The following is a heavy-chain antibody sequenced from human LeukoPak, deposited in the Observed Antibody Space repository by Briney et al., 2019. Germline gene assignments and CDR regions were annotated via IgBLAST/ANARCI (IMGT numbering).Heavy chain of an antibody. V-gene: IGHV1-69*04. CDR3: ARNYDILTGYYSPFDY. D-gene: IGHD3-9*01. CDR1: GGTFISYA. Sequence: SVKVSCKASGGTFISYAISWVRQAPGQGLEWMGRIIPILGIANYAQKFQGRVTITADKSTSTAYMELSSLRSEDTAVYYCARNYDILTGYYSPFDYWGQGTLVTVSS. J-gene: IGHJ4*02. CDR2: IIPILGIA.